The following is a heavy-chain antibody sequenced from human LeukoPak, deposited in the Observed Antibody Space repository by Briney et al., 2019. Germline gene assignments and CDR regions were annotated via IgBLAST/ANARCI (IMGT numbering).Heavy chain of an antibody. D-gene: IGHD4-11*01. V-gene: IGHV3-7*01. CDR3: ARAPHYSNYGPYYYGMDA. CDR1: GFTFSSYW. Sequence: PGGSLRLSCAASGFTFSSYWMSWVRQAPGKGLEWVANIKQDGSEKYYVDSVKGRFTISRDNAKNSLYLQMNSLRAEDTAVYYCARAPHYSNYGPYYYGMDAWGQGTTVTVSS. J-gene: IGHJ6*02. CDR2: IKQDGSEK.